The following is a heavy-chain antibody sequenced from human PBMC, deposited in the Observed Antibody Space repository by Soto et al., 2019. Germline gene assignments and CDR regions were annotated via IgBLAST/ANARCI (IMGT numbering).Heavy chain of an antibody. D-gene: IGHD3-16*02. CDR3: ATHRCFLKTECYYFAY. V-gene: IGHV3-15*07. CDR1: GFSFNNAA. Sequence: EVQLVESGGGLITPGGSLSLSCAASGFSFNNAAMNWVRQGPGKGLEWVGRIKSKTDGGATDYAAPVKGRFTISRDDSKNTLYLQMISVKSEDTTVYYCATHRCFLKTECYYFAYWGQGALVTVSS. J-gene: IGHJ4*02. CDR2: IKSKTDGGAT.